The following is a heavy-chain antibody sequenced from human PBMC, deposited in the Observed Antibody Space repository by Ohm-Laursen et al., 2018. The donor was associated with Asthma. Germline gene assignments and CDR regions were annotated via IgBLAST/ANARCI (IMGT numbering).Heavy chain of an antibody. CDR1: GYSFSLYS. J-gene: IGHJ1*01. CDR2: ISTASTFI. D-gene: IGHD1-26*01. CDR3: ARIGPEWELPGREYSLHH. V-gene: IGHV3-21*01. Sequence: SLRLSCAASGYSFSLYSIHWIRQAPGKGLQWVASISTASTFIYNEDSVRGRFTTSRDNAKNLVYLQMDSLRVDDTALYYCARIGPEWELPGREYSLHHWGEGTLVTVSS.